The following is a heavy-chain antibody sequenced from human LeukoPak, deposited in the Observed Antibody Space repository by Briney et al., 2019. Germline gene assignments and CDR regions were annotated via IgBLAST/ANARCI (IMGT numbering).Heavy chain of an antibody. CDR2: IYSGGNT. V-gene: IGHV3-53*01. CDR1: GFTVSDNY. CDR3: ARSRRGYSYLYDY. Sequence: GGSLRLSCAASGFTVSDNYMSWVRQAPGKGLEWVSIIYSGGNTYFADSAKGRFTISRDNSKNTLYLQMNSLRAEDTAVYYCARSRRGYSYLYDYWGQGTLVTVSS. D-gene: IGHD5-18*01. J-gene: IGHJ4*02.